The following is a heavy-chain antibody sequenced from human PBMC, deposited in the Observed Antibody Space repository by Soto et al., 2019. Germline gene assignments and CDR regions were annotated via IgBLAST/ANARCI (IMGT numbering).Heavy chain of an antibody. D-gene: IGHD3-16*01. V-gene: IGHV1-2*02. CDR1: GYTFTDYY. Sequence: QVQLVQSGAEMKEPGAAVKVSCKASGYTFTDYYIHWVRQAPGQGLEWMAWINCKTGQTRYAQKFQGRLTVTSDTSITTSHMDLSGLRFDDAATYYCARTLGGAEYLQFWGQGTLVTVSS. CDR3: ARTLGGAEYLQF. CDR2: INCKTGQT. J-gene: IGHJ1*01.